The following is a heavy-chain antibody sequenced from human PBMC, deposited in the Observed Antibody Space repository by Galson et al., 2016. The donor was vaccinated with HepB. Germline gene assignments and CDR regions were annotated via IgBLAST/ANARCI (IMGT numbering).Heavy chain of an antibody. Sequence: SETLSLTCVVSGGFINSTNWLSWVRQTPGKGLEWIGEIYHTETINHSPSFTGRYGMSIDKSRNQFSLNLRSVSAADTAVYYCARAAVVPGARMVFDPWGQGTLVTVSS. CDR1: GGFINSTNW. D-gene: IGHD2-2*01. CDR3: ARAAVVPGARMVFDP. CDR2: IYHTETI. J-gene: IGHJ5*02. V-gene: IGHV4-4*02.